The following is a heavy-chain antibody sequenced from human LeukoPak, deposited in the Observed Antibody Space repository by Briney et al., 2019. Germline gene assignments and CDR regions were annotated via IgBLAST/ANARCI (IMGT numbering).Heavy chain of an antibody. Sequence: GGSLRLSCAASGFTFDEYGMSWVRQAPGKGLEWVSSINWDGGSTAYADSVQSRFTISRDNAKNSLHLQMKSLRAEDTALYYCARDSFSGSSLDYWGQGTLVTVSS. CDR3: ARDSFSGSSLDY. D-gene: IGHD1-26*01. CDR1: GFTFDEYG. V-gene: IGHV3-20*04. J-gene: IGHJ4*02. CDR2: INWDGGST.